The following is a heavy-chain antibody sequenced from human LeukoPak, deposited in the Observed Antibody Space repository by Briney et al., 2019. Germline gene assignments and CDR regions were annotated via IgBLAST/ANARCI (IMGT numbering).Heavy chain of an antibody. J-gene: IGHJ4*02. CDR3: ARGPSSNWSGLDF. Sequence: GGSLRLSCAASGFSFSGHWMHWARHLPGKGLVWVSRISPTGSTTSYADSVKGRFTVSRDNAKNTLHLQVNNLRAEDTAVYYCARGPSSNWSGLDFWGQGTLLTVSS. D-gene: IGHD6-13*01. CDR1: GFSFSGHW. V-gene: IGHV3-74*01. CDR2: ISPTGSTT.